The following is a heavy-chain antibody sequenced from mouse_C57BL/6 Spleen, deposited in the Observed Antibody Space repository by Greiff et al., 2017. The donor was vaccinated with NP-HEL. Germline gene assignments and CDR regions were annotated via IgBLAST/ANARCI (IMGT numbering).Heavy chain of an antibody. V-gene: IGHV5-6*02. CDR2: ISSGGSYT. CDR3: ARRGGRYAMDY. J-gene: IGHJ4*01. Sequence: EVMLVESGGDLVKPGGSLKLSCAASGFTFSSYGMSWVRQTPDKRLEWVATISSGGSYTYYPDSVKGRFTISRDNAKNTLYLQMSSLKSEDTAMYYCARRGGRYAMDYWGQGTSVTVSS. CDR1: GFTFSSYG.